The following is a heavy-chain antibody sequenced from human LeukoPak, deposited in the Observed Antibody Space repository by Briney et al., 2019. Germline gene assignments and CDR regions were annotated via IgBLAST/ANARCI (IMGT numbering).Heavy chain of an antibody. J-gene: IGHJ4*02. Sequence: PGGSLRLSCAASGFTFIRSAMSWVRQAPGKGLEWVSVISDSDSNTYYADSVKGRFTISRDSSKNTLFLQMNSLRSEDTAVYYCVKYYRGPVHYYFDYWGQGNLVLVSS. V-gene: IGHV3-23*01. CDR2: ISDSDSNT. D-gene: IGHD3-16*02. CDR1: GFTFIRSA. CDR3: VKYYRGPVHYYFDY.